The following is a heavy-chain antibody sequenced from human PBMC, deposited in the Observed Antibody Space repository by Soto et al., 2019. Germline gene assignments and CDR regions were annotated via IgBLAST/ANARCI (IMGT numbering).Heavy chain of an antibody. V-gene: IGHV4-59*08. Sequence: SETLSLTCTVPGGSISSYYWSWIRQPPGKGLEWIGYIYYSGSTNYNPSLKSRVTISVDTSKNQFSLKLSSVTAADTAVYYCASSGTSRRYFDWLLNFDYWGQGTLVTVS. J-gene: IGHJ4*02. CDR3: ASSGTSRRYFDWLLNFDY. CDR2: IYYSGST. CDR1: GGSISSYY. D-gene: IGHD3-9*01.